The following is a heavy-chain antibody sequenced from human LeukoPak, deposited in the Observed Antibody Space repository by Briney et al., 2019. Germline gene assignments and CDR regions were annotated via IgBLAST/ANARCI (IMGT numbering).Heavy chain of an antibody. V-gene: IGHV5-51*01. CDR2: IYPGDSDT. CDR3: VKGWRGSLYDPAEH. J-gene: IGHJ1*01. D-gene: IGHD1-26*01. Sequence: HGESLKISCKASGYSFTNYWIGWVRQMPGRGLECMGIIYPGDSDTRYSPSFQGQVTVSADNSISTAYLQWSSLKASDTAIYYCVKGWRGSLYDPAEHWGQGTLITVSS. CDR1: GYSFTNYW.